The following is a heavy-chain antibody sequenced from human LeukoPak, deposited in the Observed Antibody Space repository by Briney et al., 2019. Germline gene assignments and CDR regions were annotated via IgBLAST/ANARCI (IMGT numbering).Heavy chain of an antibody. D-gene: IGHD3-22*01. J-gene: IGHJ6*02. V-gene: IGHV3-11*05. Sequence: PGGSLRLSCAAPGFTFSDYYMSWIRQAPGKGLEWVSYISSSSYTNYADSVKGRFTISRDNAKNSLYLQMNSLRAEDTAVYYCARVSDSSGQWGSFYYGMDVWGQGTTVTVSS. CDR2: ISSSSYT. CDR3: ARVSDSSGQWGSFYYGMDV. CDR1: GFTFSDYY.